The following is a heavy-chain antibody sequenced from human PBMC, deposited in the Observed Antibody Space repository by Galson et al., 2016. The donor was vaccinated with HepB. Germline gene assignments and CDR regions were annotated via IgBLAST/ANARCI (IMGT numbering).Heavy chain of an antibody. V-gene: IGHV7-4-1*02. CDR3: ARDMGYCSSTSCYVTAFDM. J-gene: IGHJ3*02. CDR2: INTNTGKS. D-gene: IGHD2-2*01. Sequence: VKVSCKASGYSVTTYAMNWVRQAPGQGLEWMGWINTNTGKSTYAQAFTGRFVFSLDTSVSTTYLQISGLKAEDTDVYYCARDMGYCSSTSCYVTAFDMWGQGTMITVSA. CDR1: GYSVTTYA.